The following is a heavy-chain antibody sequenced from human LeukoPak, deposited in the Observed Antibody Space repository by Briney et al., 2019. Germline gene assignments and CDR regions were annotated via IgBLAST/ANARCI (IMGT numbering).Heavy chain of an antibody. J-gene: IGHJ4*02. Sequence: GSLRLSCAASGFTFSRHIISWVRQAPGKGLEWVANMRQDGSEKFYADSVKGRFTVSRDNAKSSLYLQMNSLRAEDTAVYYCAREGEAFDYWGQGTLVTVSS. CDR2: MRQDGSEK. CDR3: AREGEAFDY. D-gene: IGHD3-16*01. CDR1: GFTFSRHI. V-gene: IGHV3-7*01.